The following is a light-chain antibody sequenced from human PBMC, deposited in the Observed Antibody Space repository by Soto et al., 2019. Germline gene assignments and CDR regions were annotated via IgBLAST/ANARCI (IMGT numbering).Light chain of an antibody. J-gene: IGKJ5*01. CDR2: GAS. Sequence: EIVMTQSPATLSVSPGERATLSCRSSQSISYSLAWYQQKPGQAPRLLIYGASTRATGIPARFSGSGSGTEFTLTISSLQSGDFAVYYCQQYNNWPPITFGQGTRLEIK. CDR1: QSISYS. V-gene: IGKV3-15*01. CDR3: QQYNNWPPIT.